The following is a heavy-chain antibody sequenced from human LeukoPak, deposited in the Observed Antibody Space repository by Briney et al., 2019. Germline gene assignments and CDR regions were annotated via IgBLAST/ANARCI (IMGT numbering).Heavy chain of an antibody. CDR1: GGSFSGYY. CDR2: INHSGST. CDR3: ARGRSSGPIANAFDI. D-gene: IGHD3-22*01. Sequence: SETLSLTCAVYGGSFSGYYWSWIRQPPGKGLEWIGEINHSGSTNYNPSLKSRVTISVDTSKNQFSLKLSSVTAADTAVYYCARGRSSGPIANAFDIWGQGTMVTVSS. V-gene: IGHV4-34*01. J-gene: IGHJ3*02.